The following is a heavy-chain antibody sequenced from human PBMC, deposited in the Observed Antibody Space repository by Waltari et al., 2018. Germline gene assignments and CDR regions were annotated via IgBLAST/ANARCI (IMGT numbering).Heavy chain of an antibody. D-gene: IGHD2-2*01. J-gene: IGHJ5*02. CDR1: GGTFSSSA. Sequence: QVQLVQSGAAVKKPGSSVKVSCTASGGTFSSSALSWVRPAPGQGLEWMGRIIPIFGTANYAQKFQGRVTITADKSTSTAYMELSSLRSEDTAVYYCARYCSSTSCYGRFDPWGQGTLVTVSS. CDR3: ARYCSSTSCYGRFDP. CDR2: IIPIFGTA. V-gene: IGHV1-69*08.